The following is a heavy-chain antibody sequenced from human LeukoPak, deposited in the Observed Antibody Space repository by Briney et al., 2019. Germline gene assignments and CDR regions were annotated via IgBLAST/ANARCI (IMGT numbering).Heavy chain of an antibody. V-gene: IGHV3-48*01. CDR2: ISTRSSAI. Sequence: PGGSLRLSCAGSGIRSYSMNWVRQAPGKGLEWVSYISTRSSAIYYADSVKGRFTISRVNAKNSLYLQMNSLRAEDTAVYYCARSSDGPYYYYLDVWGKGTTVTVSS. CDR3: ARSSDGPYYYYLDV. D-gene: IGHD6-6*01. CDR1: GIRSYS. J-gene: IGHJ6*03.